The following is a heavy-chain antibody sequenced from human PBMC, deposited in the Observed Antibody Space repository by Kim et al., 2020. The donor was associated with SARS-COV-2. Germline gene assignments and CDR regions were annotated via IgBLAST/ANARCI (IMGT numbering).Heavy chain of an antibody. D-gene: IGHD2-15*01. CDR3: AKGRTTRSYFDL. J-gene: IGHJ2*01. Sequence: YYADSVKGRLTISRDNSKNTLYLQMNSLRAEDTAVYYCAKGRTTRSYFDLWGRGTLVTVSS. V-gene: IGHV3-30*02.